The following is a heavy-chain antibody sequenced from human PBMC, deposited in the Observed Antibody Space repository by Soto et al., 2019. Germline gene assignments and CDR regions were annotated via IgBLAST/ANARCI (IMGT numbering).Heavy chain of an antibody. CDR3: AHAYGGTSWPNDAFDV. Sequence: KESGPTLVKPTQTLTLTCTVSGFSLSSDGVGVAWIRQPPGKALEWLALIYWDDDKRYSPSLKTGLTISKDTSKNQVVLTMTNMDPVDTATYYCAHAYGGTSWPNDAFDVWGQGTVVTVSS. J-gene: IGHJ3*01. V-gene: IGHV2-5*02. CDR1: GFSLSSDGVG. CDR2: IYWDDDK. D-gene: IGHD2-2*01.